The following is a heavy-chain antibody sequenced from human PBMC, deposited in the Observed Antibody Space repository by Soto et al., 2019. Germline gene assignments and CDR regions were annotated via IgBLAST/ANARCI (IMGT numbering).Heavy chain of an antibody. J-gene: IGHJ4*02. D-gene: IGHD6-25*01. CDR2: IIPILGIA. Sequence: QVQVVQSGAEVKKPGSSVKVSCKASGGTFSSYTISWVRQAPRKGLEWMGRIIPILGIANYAQKFQGIFTNTADKPTSTAYMELSSLRSEDTAGYYCVRDYSCGRDYWGQGTLVTVSS. CDR1: GGTFSSYT. CDR3: VRDYSCGRDY. V-gene: IGHV1-69*02.